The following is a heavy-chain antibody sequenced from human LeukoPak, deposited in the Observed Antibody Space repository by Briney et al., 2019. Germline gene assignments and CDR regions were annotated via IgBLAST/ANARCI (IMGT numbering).Heavy chain of an antibody. CDR1: GGSISSSSYY. V-gene: IGHV4-39*07. CDR2: IYYSGST. CDR3: ARGRYSGYDPDFDY. D-gene: IGHD5-12*01. J-gene: IGHJ4*02. Sequence: SETLSLTCTVSGGSISSSSYYWGWIRQPPGKGLEWIGSIYYSGSTYYNPSLKSRVTISVDTSKNQFSLKLSSVTAADTAVYYCARGRYSGYDPDFDYWGQGTLVTVSS.